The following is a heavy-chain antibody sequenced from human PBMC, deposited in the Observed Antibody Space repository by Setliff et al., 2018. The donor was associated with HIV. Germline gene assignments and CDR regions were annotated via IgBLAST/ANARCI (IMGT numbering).Heavy chain of an antibody. V-gene: IGHV4-59*11. CDR3: ARSYYDFWNGLPRSFDV. Sequence: SETLSLTCTVSGGSLSNHYWSWLRQSPKNGLEWVGYVYYSGSTNYKPSFKSRVSISVDTSRNQFSLNLTSLTTADTAMYYCARSYYDFWNGLPRSFDVWGQGTMVTVSS. J-gene: IGHJ3*01. CDR2: VYYSGST. D-gene: IGHD3-3*01. CDR1: GGSLSNHY.